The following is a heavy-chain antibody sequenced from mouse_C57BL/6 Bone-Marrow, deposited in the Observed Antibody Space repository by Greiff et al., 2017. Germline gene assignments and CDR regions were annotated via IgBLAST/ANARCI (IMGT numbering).Heavy chain of an antibody. CDR1: GYTFTSYW. CDR3: ARPYYSNYWYFDV. Sequence: QVQLQQPGAELVKPGASVKMSCKASGYTFTSYWITWVKQRPGQGLEWFGDFYPGSGSTNYNEKFKSKATLTVDTSSSTAYMQLSSLTSEDSAVYYCARPYYSNYWYFDVWGTGTTVTVSS. D-gene: IGHD2-5*01. J-gene: IGHJ1*03. V-gene: IGHV1-55*01. CDR2: FYPGSGST.